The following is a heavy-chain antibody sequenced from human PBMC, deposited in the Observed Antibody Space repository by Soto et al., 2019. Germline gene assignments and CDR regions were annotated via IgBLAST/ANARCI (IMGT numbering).Heavy chain of an antibody. V-gene: IGHV5-51*01. D-gene: IGHD3-22*01. Sequence: GESLKISCKGSEYSFTNYWIGWVRKMPGKGLEWMGIIYPGDSDTRCSPSFQGQVTISADKSISTAYLQWSSLKASDTAMYYCARHLPYYYDSSGFFDYWGQGTLVTVSS. CDR2: IYPGDSDT. J-gene: IGHJ4*02. CDR1: EYSFTNYW. CDR3: ARHLPYYYDSSGFFDY.